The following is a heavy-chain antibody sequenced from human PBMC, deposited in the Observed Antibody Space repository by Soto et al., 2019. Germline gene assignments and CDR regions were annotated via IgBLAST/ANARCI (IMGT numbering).Heavy chain of an antibody. CDR2: IDARDSYT. V-gene: IGHV5-10-1*01. J-gene: IGHJ5*02. Sequence: GESLKISCKGSGYTFTNYWISWVRQMPGKGLEWMGRIDARDSYTTYSPSFQGHVTISVDKSIGTAYLQWNSLKASDTAMCYCARHPSGDNWFDPWGQGTLVTVSS. CDR3: ARHPSGDNWFDP. CDR1: GYTFTNYW.